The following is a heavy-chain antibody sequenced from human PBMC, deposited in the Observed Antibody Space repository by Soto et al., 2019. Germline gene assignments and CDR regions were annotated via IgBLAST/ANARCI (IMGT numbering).Heavy chain of an antibody. D-gene: IGHD6-19*01. J-gene: IGHJ6*02. CDR2: IYYSGST. V-gene: IGHV4-31*03. CDR1: GGSISSGGYY. CDR3: ARDFTDSSGPTLGMGV. Sequence: QVQLQESGPGLVKPSQTLSLTCTVSGGSISSGGYYWSWIRQHPGKGLEWIGYIYYSGSTYYNPSLKSRVNISVDTSKNQCSRKLSSVAAADTAVYYCARDFTDSSGPTLGMGVWGQGTTVTVSS.